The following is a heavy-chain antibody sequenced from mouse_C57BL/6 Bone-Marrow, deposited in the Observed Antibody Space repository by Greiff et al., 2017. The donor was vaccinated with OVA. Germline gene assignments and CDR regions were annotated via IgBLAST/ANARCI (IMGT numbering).Heavy chain of an antibody. V-gene: IGHV8-12*01. J-gene: IGHJ2*01. D-gene: IGHD2-3*01. Sequence: QVTLKESGPGILQSSQTLSLTCSFSGFSLSTSGMGVSWIRQPSGKGLEWLAHIYWDDDKRYNPSLKSRLTISKDTSRNQVFLKITSVDTADTATYYCARSSGVYDGYYDYFDYWGQGTTLTVSS. CDR3: ARSSGVYDGYYDYFDY. CDR1: GFSLSTSGMG. CDR2: IYWDDDK.